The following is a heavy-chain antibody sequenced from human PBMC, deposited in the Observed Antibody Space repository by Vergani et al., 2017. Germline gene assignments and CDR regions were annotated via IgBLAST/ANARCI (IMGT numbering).Heavy chain of an antibody. V-gene: IGHV3-23*01. CDR2: LSGSSSDT. J-gene: IGHJ4*02. Sequence: EVQLLESGGGLVQPGGSLRLSCAASGFTFSSYAMSWVRQAPGKGLEWVSALSGSSSDTCYTDSVKGRFTISRDNSKNTLYLQMNSLRAEDTAVYYCAKEISLTTRSFDYWGQGTLVTVSS. D-gene: IGHD3-3*01. CDR1: GFTFSSYA. CDR3: AKEISLTTRSFDY.